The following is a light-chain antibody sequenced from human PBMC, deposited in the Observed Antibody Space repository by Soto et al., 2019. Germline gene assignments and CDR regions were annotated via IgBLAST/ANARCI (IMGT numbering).Light chain of an antibody. Sequence: QSALTQPASVSGSPGQSITISCTGTSSDVGGYNYVSWYQQHPGKAPKLMIYEVSNRPSGVSNRFSGSKSGNTASLTISGRQGDDEADYYCNSFTSSSTLYVFGTGTNRTVL. CDR1: SSDVGGYNY. V-gene: IGLV2-14*01. CDR2: EVS. CDR3: NSFTSSSTLYV. J-gene: IGLJ1*01.